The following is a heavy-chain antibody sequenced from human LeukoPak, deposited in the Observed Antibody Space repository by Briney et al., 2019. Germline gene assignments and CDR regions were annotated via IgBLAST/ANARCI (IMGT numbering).Heavy chain of an antibody. CDR1: GYTFTGCY. Sequence: ASVKVSCKASGYTFTGCYMHWVRQAPGQGLEWMGWINPNSGGTNYAQKFQGRVTMTRDTSISTAYMELSRLRSDDTAVYYCARDLGSSWTREQDAFDIWGQGTMVTVSS. CDR3: ARDLGSSWTREQDAFDI. CDR2: INPNSGGT. V-gene: IGHV1-2*02. D-gene: IGHD6-13*01. J-gene: IGHJ3*02.